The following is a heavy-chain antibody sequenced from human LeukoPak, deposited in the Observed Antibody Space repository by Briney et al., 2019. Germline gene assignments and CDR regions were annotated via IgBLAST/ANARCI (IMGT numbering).Heavy chain of an antibody. J-gene: IGHJ4*02. V-gene: IGHV4-59*12. Sequence: SETLSLTCTVSGGSISSYYWSWIRQPPGKGLEWIGYIYYSGSTNYNPSLKSRVTISVDTSKNQFSLRLSSVTAADTAVYYCARFSYSSSWYWDYWGQGTLVTVSS. CDR3: ARFSYSSSWYWDY. D-gene: IGHD6-13*01. CDR1: GGSISSYY. CDR2: IYYSGST.